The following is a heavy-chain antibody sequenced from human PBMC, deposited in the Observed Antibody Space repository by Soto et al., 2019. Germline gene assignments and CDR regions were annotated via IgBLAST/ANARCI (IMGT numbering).Heavy chain of an antibody. CDR2: IIPILGIA. CDR1: GGTFSSYT. Sequence: QVQLVQSGAEVKKPGSSVKVSCKASGGTFSSYTISWVRQAPGQGLEWMGRIIPILGIANYAQKFQGRVTITADKSTSTAYMALSSLTSEDTAVYYCARLVDTADFDYWGQGTLVTVSS. J-gene: IGHJ4*02. D-gene: IGHD5-18*01. CDR3: ARLVDTADFDY. V-gene: IGHV1-69*02.